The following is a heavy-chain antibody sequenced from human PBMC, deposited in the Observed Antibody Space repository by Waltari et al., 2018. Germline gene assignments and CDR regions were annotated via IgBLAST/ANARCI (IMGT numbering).Heavy chain of an antibody. Sequence: QESGPGLVKPSGTLSLSCAVSGDSVTNPNWWSWVRQSPQRGLEWIGQVLSTGKTNYSPSFASRVTMSLDASNNQFSLKVTSATAADTAVYYCARDRGRGLYLDAWGPGTLVTVSP. V-gene: IGHV4-4*02. CDR1: GDSVTNPNW. CDR2: VLSTGKT. D-gene: IGHD2-15*01. J-gene: IGHJ5*02. CDR3: ARDRGRGLYLDA.